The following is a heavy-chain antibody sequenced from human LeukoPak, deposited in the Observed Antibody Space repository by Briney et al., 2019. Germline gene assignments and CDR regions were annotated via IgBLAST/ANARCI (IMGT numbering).Heavy chain of an antibody. V-gene: IGHV4-59*01. J-gene: IGHJ6*02. CDR2: IYYSGST. CDR1: GGSISPYY. CDR3: ARDHQQWLVSGYYYYGMDV. Sequence: TSSETLSLTCTVSGGSISPYYWSWIRQPPGKGLEWIGYIYYSGSTNYNPSLKSRVTISVDTSKNQFSLKLSSVTAADTAVYYCARDHQQWLVSGYYYYGMDVWGQGTTVTVSS. D-gene: IGHD6-19*01.